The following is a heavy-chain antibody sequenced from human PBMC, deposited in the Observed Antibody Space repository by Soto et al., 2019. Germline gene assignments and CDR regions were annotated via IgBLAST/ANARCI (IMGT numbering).Heavy chain of an antibody. V-gene: IGHV3-48*01. CDR1: GFTFSSYS. CDR2: ISSSSSTI. J-gene: IGHJ4*02. Sequence: EVQLVESGGGLVQPGGSLRLSCAASGFTFSSYSMNWVRQAPGKGLEWVSYISSSSSTIYYADSVKGRFTISRDNAKNSLYLQMNSLRAEDTAVYYCAGSSSWYDASRFDYWGQGTLVTVSS. CDR3: AGSSSWYDASRFDY. D-gene: IGHD6-13*01.